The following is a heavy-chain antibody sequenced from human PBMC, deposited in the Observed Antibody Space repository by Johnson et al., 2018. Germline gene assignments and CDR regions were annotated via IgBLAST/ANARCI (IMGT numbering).Heavy chain of an antibody. CDR2: IGSGGNL. CDR1: TFLTSYH. Sequence: EVQLVESGGGLAQPGESLRLSCSVSTFLTSYHMNWVRQASGKGLEWLSYIGSGGNLYYADSVKGRFTISRDHAKNSLYLEMNSLRDEDTALYYCVRDQDYAVNDWGQVTMVIVSS. CDR3: VRDQDYAVND. D-gene: IGHD2-15*01. V-gene: IGHV3-48*02. J-gene: IGHJ3*01.